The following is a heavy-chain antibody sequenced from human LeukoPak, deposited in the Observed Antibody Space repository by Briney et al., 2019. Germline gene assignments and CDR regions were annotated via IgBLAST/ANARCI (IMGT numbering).Heavy chain of an antibody. V-gene: IGHV3-30*02. CDR3: ASSWYTFDY. Sequence: PGGSLRLSCAASGFTFSSYGMHWVRQAPGKGLEWVAFIRYDGSNKYYADSVKGRFTISKDNSQSTLYLQMNSLRVEDTAVYYCASSWYTFDYWGQGTLVTVSS. D-gene: IGHD6-13*01. J-gene: IGHJ4*02. CDR2: IRYDGSNK. CDR1: GFTFSSYG.